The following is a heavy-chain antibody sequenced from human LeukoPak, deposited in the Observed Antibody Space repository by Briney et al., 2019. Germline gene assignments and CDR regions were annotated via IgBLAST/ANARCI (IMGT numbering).Heavy chain of an antibody. D-gene: IGHD3-22*01. V-gene: IGHV1-2*02. J-gene: IGHJ5*02. CDR3: ARARRITMIVVANYWFDP. Sequence: ASVKVSCKASGYTFTGYYMHWVRQAPGQGLEWMGWINPNSGGTNYAQKFQGRVTMTRDTSISTAYMELSRLRHDDTAVYYCARARRITMIVVANYWFDPWGQGTLVTVSS. CDR1: GYTFTGYY. CDR2: INPNSGGT.